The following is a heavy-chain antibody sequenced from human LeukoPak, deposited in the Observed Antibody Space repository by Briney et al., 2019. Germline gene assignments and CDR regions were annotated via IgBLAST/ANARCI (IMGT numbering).Heavy chain of an antibody. CDR3: ARSPRYPDYYDSSGYYSDH. CDR1: GYTFTSYG. V-gene: IGHV1-18*01. CDR2: ISAYNGNT. Sequence: ASVKVSCKTSGYTFTSYGITWVRQAPGQGLEWMGWISAYNGNTNYAQKFQGRVTMTKDTSTSTAYMELSSLRSEDTAVYYCARSPRYPDYYDSSGYYSDHWGQGTLVTVSP. D-gene: IGHD3-22*01. J-gene: IGHJ4*02.